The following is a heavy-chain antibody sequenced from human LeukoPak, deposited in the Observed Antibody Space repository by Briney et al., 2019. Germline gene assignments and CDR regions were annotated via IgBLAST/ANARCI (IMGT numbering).Heavy chain of an antibody. J-gene: IGHJ4*02. CDR1: GGTFSSYA. D-gene: IGHD2-2*01. V-gene: IGHV1-69*05. CDR2: IIPIFGTA. Sequence: SVKVSCKASGGTFSSYAISWVRQVPGQGLEWMGRIIPIFGTANYAQKFQGRVTITTDESTSTAYMELSSLRSGDTAVYYCARDRDCSSTSCYYYFDYWGQGTLVTVSS. CDR3: ARDRDCSSTSCYYYFDY.